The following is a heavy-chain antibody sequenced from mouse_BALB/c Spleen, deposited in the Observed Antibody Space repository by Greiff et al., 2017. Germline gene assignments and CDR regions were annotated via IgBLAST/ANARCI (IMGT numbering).Heavy chain of an antibody. CDR3: AKEGNYGSSYRGAMDY. J-gene: IGHJ4*01. D-gene: IGHD1-1*01. CDR1: GYTFTDYA. V-gene: IGHV1-67*01. Sequence: VQVVESGPELVRPGVSVKISCKGSGYTFTDYAMHWVKQSHAKSLEWIGVISTYYGNTNYNQKFKGKATMTVDKSSSTAYMELARLTSEDSAIYYCAKEGNYGSSYRGAMDYWGQGTSVTVSS. CDR2: ISTYYGNT.